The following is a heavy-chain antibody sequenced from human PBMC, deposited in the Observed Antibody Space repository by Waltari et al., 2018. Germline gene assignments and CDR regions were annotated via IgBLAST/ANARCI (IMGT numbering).Heavy chain of an antibody. CDR2: ISSSSYI. V-gene: IGHV3-21*01. D-gene: IGHD6-6*01. J-gene: IGHJ4*02. CDR3: ARGSSSPYFDY. Sequence: EVQLVESGGGLVKPGGSLRLSCAASGFTFSSYSMNWVRQAPGKGLEWVSSISSSSYIYYADSVKGRFTISRDNAKNSLYLQMNSLRAEDTAVYYCARGSSSPYFDYWGQGTLVTVSS. CDR1: GFTFSSYS.